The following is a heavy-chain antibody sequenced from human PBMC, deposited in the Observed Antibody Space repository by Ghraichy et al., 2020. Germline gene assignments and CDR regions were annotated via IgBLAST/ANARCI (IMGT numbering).Heavy chain of an antibody. D-gene: IGHD3-10*01. Sequence: LSLTCAASGFTFSSYSMNWVRQAPGKGLEWVSSISSSSSYIYYADSVKGRFTISRDNAKNSLYLQMNSLRAEDTAVYYCARIGGSNDAFDIWGQGTMVTVSS. CDR3: ARIGGSNDAFDI. CDR2: ISSSSSYI. CDR1: GFTFSSYS. V-gene: IGHV3-21*01. J-gene: IGHJ3*02.